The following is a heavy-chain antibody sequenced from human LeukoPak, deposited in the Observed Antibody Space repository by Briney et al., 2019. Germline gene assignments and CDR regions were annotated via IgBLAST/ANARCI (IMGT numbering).Heavy chain of an antibody. V-gene: IGHV4-30-4*08. CDR3: ARVIGYSYGPGAFDI. CDR2: IYYSGST. Sequence: SETLSLTCTVSGGSISSGDYYWSWIRQPPGKGLEWIGYIYYSGSTYYNPSLKSRVTISVDTSKNQFSLKLSSVTAADTAVYYCARVIGYSYGPGAFDIWGQGTMVTVSS. D-gene: IGHD5-18*01. CDR1: GGSISSGDYY. J-gene: IGHJ3*02.